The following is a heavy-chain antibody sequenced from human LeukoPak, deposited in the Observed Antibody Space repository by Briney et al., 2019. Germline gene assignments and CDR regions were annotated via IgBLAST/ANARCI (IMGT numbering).Heavy chain of an antibody. V-gene: IGHV3-7*01. CDR2: IKQDGSEK. J-gene: IGHJ4*02. CDR1: GFTFSNYW. Sequence: GGSLRLSCAASGFTFSNYWMSWVRQAPGKGLEWVANIKQDGSEKYYVDSLKGRFTISRDNAKNSLYLQMNSLRAEDTAVYYCASGATILDYWGQGTLVTVSS. D-gene: IGHD1-26*01. CDR3: ASGATILDY.